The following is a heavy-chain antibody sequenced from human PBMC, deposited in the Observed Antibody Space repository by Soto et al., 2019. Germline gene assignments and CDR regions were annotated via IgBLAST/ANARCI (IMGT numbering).Heavy chain of an antibody. Sequence: SVKVSCKASGYTFTSYGISWVRQAPGQGLEWMGWISAYNANTNYAQKLQGRVTMTTDTSTSTSYMELRSLRSDDTAVYFCARDRLGATGDYWGQGTLVTVSS. J-gene: IGHJ4*02. D-gene: IGHD1-26*01. CDR2: ISAYNANT. CDR3: ARDRLGATGDY. CDR1: GYTFTSYG. V-gene: IGHV1-18*01.